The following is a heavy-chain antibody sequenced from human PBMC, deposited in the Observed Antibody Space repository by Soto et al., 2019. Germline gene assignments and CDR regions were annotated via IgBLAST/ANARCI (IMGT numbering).Heavy chain of an antibody. CDR1: GSNFGDYA. D-gene: IGHD2-21*01. V-gene: IGHV3-49*03. CDR2: IRSKAYGGTA. CDR3: IRLPPKEAYSCLRRINPFDY. J-gene: IGHJ4*02. Sequence: GPLSLPCPTSGSNFGDYAMTWFRQASGKGLEWVGHIRSKAYGGTAEYAAAVKGRFFISRDDSNNIAYLQMNSLKTEDYFEVYCIRLPPKEAYSCLRRINPFDYWGQGTLVTVSS.